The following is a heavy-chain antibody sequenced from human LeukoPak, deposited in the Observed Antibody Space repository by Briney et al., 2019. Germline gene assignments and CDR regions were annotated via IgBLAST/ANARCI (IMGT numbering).Heavy chain of an antibody. CDR2: INHSGYT. CDR3: ARGAICGSSCRAFDV. Sequence: SETLSLTCAVYGESFSGYFWGWIRQPPGTGLEWIGEINHSGYTNYKPSLKSRATISRDTFKNQFSLTLNLVSAADTAVYYCARGAICGSSCRAFDVWGQGTMVTVSS. D-gene: IGHD6-13*01. V-gene: IGHV4-34*01. J-gene: IGHJ3*01. CDR1: GESFSGYF.